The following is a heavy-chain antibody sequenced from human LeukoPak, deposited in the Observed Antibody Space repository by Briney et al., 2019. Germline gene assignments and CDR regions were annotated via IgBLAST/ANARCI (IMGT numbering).Heavy chain of an antibody. CDR1: GGTFSSYA. V-gene: IGHV1-69*05. Sequence: SVKVSCKASGGTFSSYAISWVRQAPGQGLEWMGRIIPIFGTANYAQKFQGRVTITTDESTSTAYMELSSLRSEDTAVYYCVCPMGYKRNITMIDLDAFDIWGQGTMVTVSS. D-gene: IGHD3-22*01. CDR2: IIPIFGTA. J-gene: IGHJ3*02. CDR3: VCPMGYKRNITMIDLDAFDI.